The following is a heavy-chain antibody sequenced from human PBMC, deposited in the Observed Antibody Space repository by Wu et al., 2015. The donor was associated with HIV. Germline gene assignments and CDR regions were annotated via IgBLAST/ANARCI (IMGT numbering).Heavy chain of an antibody. J-gene: IGHJ4*02. D-gene: IGHD4-11*01. CDR3: VGRQKYSPGNVGDFDF. CDR1: GVSFSHYA. V-gene: IGHV1-69*12. CDR2: HPSILVVI. Sequence: QVQLVQSGAEVKKPGSSVKISCKASGVSFSHYAVNWVRQAPGQRQRLEWMGGDHPSILVVINPAQKFKDRLRLTADASTATVYMDLSGLEFADTAVYYCVGRQKYSPGNVGDFDFWGQGTLVTVSS.